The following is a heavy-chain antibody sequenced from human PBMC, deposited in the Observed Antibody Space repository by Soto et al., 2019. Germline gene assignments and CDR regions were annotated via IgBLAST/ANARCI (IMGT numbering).Heavy chain of an antibody. Sequence: GGSLRLSCAASGFTFNNYDMHWVRQAPGKGLEWVAVISYDGSNKYYIDSMKGRLTISRDNSKNTLYLQMSSLRTEDTAVYFCARDYEYFDGSGYPDYWGQGTLVTVSS. J-gene: IGHJ4*02. CDR1: GFTFNNYD. V-gene: IGHV3-30-3*01. CDR2: ISYDGSNK. D-gene: IGHD3-22*01. CDR3: ARDYEYFDGSGYPDY.